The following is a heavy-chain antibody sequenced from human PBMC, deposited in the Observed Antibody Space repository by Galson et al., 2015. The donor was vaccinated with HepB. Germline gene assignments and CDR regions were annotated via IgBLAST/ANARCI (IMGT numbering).Heavy chain of an antibody. CDR1: GFTFSTYS. Sequence: SLRLSCAASGFTFSTYSMDWVRQAPGKGLEWISHINHSTTTMYYADSVKGRFTISRDNAKNSLYLQMNSLGDEDTAVYYCARVACTSSRCYYYKDIWGKGTTVTVSS. CDR2: INHSTTTM. V-gene: IGHV3-48*02. J-gene: IGHJ6*03. CDR3: ARVACTSSRCYYYKDI. D-gene: IGHD2-2*01.